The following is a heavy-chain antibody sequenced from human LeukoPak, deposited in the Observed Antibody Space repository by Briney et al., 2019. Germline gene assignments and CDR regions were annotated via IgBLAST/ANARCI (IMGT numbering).Heavy chain of an antibody. J-gene: IGHJ4*02. CDR1: GFTFRNYV. Sequence: GGSLRLSCAASGFTFRNYVIHWVRQAPGKGLEWVAVTSSDLNVKLYADSVKGRFTISRDNSRSTLYLQMNSLRPEDTAIYYCAGEGYYGSGSPPSLYFDYWGQGTLVTVSS. V-gene: IGHV3-30-3*01. D-gene: IGHD3-10*01. CDR2: TSSDLNVK. CDR3: AGEGYYGSGSPPSLYFDY.